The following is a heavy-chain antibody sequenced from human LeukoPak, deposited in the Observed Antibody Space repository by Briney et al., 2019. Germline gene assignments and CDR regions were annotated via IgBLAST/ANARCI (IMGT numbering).Heavy chain of an antibody. D-gene: IGHD2-8*02. Sequence: ASVKVSCKPSEYTFTGNYVRWVRQAPGQGLEWMGWINPNSGGTNYAQKFQGRVTMTSDTSISTVYMELSRLKSDDTAVYYCATELVARGPAFDMWGQGTMVTVAS. CDR2: INPNSGGT. J-gene: IGHJ3*02. CDR3: ATELVARGPAFDM. CDR1: EYTFTGNY. V-gene: IGHV1-2*02.